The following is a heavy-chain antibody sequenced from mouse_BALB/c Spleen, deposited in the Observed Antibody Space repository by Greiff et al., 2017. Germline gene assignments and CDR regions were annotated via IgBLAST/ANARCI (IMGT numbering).Heavy chain of an antibody. Sequence: QVQLKESGAELVKPGASVKLSCKASGYTFTSYYMYWVKQRPGQGLEWIGEINPSNGGTNFNEKFKSKATLTVDKSSSTAYMQLSSLTSEDSAVYYCTRNGNYGDYWGQGTSVTVSS. J-gene: IGHJ4*01. CDR2: INPSNGGT. V-gene: IGHV1S81*02. CDR1: GYTFTSYY. CDR3: TRNGNYGDY. D-gene: IGHD2-1*01.